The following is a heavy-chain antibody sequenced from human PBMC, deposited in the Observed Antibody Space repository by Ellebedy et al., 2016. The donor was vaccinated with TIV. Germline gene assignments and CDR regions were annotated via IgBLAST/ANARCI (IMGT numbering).Heavy chain of an antibody. CDR2: ISGDEVRT. J-gene: IGHJ4*02. Sequence: PGGSLRLSCSASGFTFNRYTLHWIRQTPGKTLEYISAISGDEVRTYYRDSVKGRFTMSRDNSKNMVYLQMSSLRPEETAVYSCVKDQDEIYWSSIICLQRLDSWGQGTLVTVSS. CDR3: VKDQDEIYWSSIICLQRLDS. V-gene: IGHV3-64D*06. CDR1: GFTFNRYT. D-gene: IGHD2-2*01.